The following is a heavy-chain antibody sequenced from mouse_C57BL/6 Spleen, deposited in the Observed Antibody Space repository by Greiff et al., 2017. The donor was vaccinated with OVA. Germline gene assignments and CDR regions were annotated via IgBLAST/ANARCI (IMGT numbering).Heavy chain of an antibody. CDR1: GFNFKDYY. D-gene: IGHD1-1*01. CDR3: ARFITTVEADD. Sequence: EVQLQQSGAELVKPGASVKLSCTASGFNFKDYYMHWVKQRTEQGLEWIGRIDPEDGETKYAAKFQGKATITANTSSNTAYLQLSSLTSEDTAVYYCARFITTVEADDWGKGTTLTVSS. J-gene: IGHJ2*01. V-gene: IGHV14-2*01. CDR2: IDPEDGET.